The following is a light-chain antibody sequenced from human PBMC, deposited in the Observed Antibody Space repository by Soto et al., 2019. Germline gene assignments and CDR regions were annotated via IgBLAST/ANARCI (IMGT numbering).Light chain of an antibody. V-gene: IGKV3-15*01. CDR1: QSVSSN. CDR2: GAS. J-gene: IGKJ2*01. CDR3: QQYNDWPYT. Sequence: EILMTQSPATLSVSPGERATLSCRASQSVSSNLAWYQHKPGQAPRVLISGASTRATGIPARFSGSWSGTEFTLTISSLQSEDFAVYYCQQYNDWPYTFGQGTKLEIK.